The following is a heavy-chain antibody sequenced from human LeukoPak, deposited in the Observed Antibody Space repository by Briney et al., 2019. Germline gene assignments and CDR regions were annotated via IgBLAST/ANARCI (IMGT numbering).Heavy chain of an antibody. V-gene: IGHV1-24*01. Sequence: ASVEVSCKVSGYRFTELSRHWVRQAPGKGLEWLGGFDLVHGDTIYAQKFQGRVTMTEDTSTDTSYMELSSLGSEDTAVYFCTAGRAYSLLDFWGQGTLVAVSS. D-gene: IGHD5-18*01. CDR3: TAGRAYSLLDF. CDR1: GYRFTELS. CDR2: FDLVHGDT. J-gene: IGHJ4*02.